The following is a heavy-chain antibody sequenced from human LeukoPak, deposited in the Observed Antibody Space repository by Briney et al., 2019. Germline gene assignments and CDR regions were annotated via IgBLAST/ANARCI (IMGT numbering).Heavy chain of an antibody. CDR3: ARVRPHDAFDI. Sequence: GESLKISCKGSGYSFSIYWIGWVRQMPGKGLEWMGIIYPGDSDTRYSPSFQSQVTISADKSISTAYLQWSSLKASDTAIYYCARVRPHDAFDIWGQGTMVTVSS. CDR1: GYSFSIYW. J-gene: IGHJ3*02. CDR2: IYPGDSDT. V-gene: IGHV5-51*01.